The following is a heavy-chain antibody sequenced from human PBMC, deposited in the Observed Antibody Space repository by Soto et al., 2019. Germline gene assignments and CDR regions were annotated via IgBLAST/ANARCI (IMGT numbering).Heavy chain of an antibody. CDR1: GYTFTGYY. Sequence: ASVKVACKASGYTFTGYYMHWVRQAPGQGLEWMGWINPNSVGTNYAQKFQGRVTMTRDTSISTAYMELSRLRSDDTAVYYCARDLICSGGSCYLAGYYYYGMDVWGQGTTDTVSS. V-gene: IGHV1-2*02. CDR2: INPNSVGT. D-gene: IGHD2-15*01. CDR3: ARDLICSGGSCYLAGYYYYGMDV. J-gene: IGHJ6*02.